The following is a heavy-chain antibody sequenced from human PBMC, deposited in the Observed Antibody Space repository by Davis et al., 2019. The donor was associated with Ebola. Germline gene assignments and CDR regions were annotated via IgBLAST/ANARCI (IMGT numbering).Heavy chain of an antibody. CDR2: INPSGGST. Sequence: ASVKVSCKASGYAFTTYYIHWVRQAPGQGLEWMGTINPSGGSTNYAQKFQGRVTMTRDTSTSTVYMDLSSLSSEDTAVYYCARPRRPVSEGLLRWGLNYWGQGTLVTVSS. CDR3: ARPRRPVSEGLLRWGLNY. D-gene: IGHD4-23*01. CDR1: GYAFTTYY. V-gene: IGHV1-46*01. J-gene: IGHJ4*02.